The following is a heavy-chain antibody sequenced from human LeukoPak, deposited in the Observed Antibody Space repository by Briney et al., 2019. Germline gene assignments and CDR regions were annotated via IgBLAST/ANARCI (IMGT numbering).Heavy chain of an antibody. J-gene: IGHJ3*02. D-gene: IGHD3-10*01. V-gene: IGHV4-39*01. CDR1: GDSITSSSYY. CDR2: IYHSGST. Sequence: SETLSLTCTVSGDSITSSSYYWAWIRQPPGKGLEWIGNIYHSGSTNYNPSLKSRVTISVDTSKNQSSLKLSSVTAADTAVYYCARQGVLLWFGEPRDAFDIWGQGTMVTVSS. CDR3: ARQGVLLWFGEPRDAFDI.